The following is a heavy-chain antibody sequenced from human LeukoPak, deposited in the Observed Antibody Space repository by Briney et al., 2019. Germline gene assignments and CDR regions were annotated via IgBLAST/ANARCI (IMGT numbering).Heavy chain of an antibody. Sequence: GASVKVSCKASGYTFTSYDINWVRQATGQGLEWMGWMNPNSGNTGYAQKFQGRVTMTRNISISTAYMELSSLRSEDTAVYYCAREGVGATKGRFDPWGQGTLVTVSS. CDR3: AREGVGATKGRFDP. D-gene: IGHD1-26*01. CDR2: MNPNSGNT. CDR1: GYTFTSYD. J-gene: IGHJ5*02. V-gene: IGHV1-8*01.